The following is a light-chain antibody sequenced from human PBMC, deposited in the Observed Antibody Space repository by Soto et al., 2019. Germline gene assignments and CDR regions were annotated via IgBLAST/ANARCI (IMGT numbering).Light chain of an antibody. Sequence: DIQMTQSPSTLSASVGDRVIITCRASQSTSTWVAWYQQKPGTAPVLLIYDVSNLESGVPSRFSGRASGTEFTLTITSLQPDDFATDDCQQYFSYPFTFSGGTKVEIK. V-gene: IGKV1-5*01. CDR1: QSTSTW. J-gene: IGKJ4*01. CDR2: DVS. CDR3: QQYFSYPFT.